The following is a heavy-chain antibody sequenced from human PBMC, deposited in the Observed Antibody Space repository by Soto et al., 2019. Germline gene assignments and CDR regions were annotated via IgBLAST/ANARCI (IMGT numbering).Heavy chain of an antibody. J-gene: IGHJ5*02. CDR2: MYYIGDT. CDR1: GGSITSGDYF. V-gene: IGHV4-30-4*01. Sequence: LSLTCTVSGGSITSGDYFWGWIRQPPGKGLEWIGYMYYIGDTYYNPSLKSRVDISVDVSKRQFSLKLTSVTAADTAVYYCARGGPYSSSSSWFDPWGQGTLVTVSS. CDR3: ARGGPYSSSSSWFDP. D-gene: IGHD6-6*01.